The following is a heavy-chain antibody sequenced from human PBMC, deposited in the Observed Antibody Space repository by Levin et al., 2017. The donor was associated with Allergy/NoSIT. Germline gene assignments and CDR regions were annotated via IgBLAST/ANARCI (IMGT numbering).Heavy chain of an antibody. D-gene: IGHD3-10*01. V-gene: IGHV3-23*01. Sequence: GGSLRLSCAASGFTFSSYALSWVRQAPGKGLEWVSGIVDSGARTYYADSVKGRFTISRDNSKNALYLQMNSLKAEDTAMYYFTKDDLFARGATYRYSGFDSWGQGTLVTVSS. J-gene: IGHJ4*02. CDR3: TKDDLFARGATYRYSGFDS. CDR2: IVDSGART. CDR1: GFTFSSYA.